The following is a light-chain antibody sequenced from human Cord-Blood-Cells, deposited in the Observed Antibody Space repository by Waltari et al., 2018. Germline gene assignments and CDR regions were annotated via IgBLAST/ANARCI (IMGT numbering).Light chain of an antibody. Sequence: QSALTQPASVSGSPGQSITISCTGTSSDVGRYNLVSWYQQHPVKAPKLMIYKGSKRPSGVSNRFSGSKSSNTASLTISGLQADDEADYYCCSYAGSSNWVFGGGTKLTVL. J-gene: IGLJ3*02. CDR3: CSYAGSSNWV. V-gene: IGLV2-23*01. CDR1: SSDVGRYNL. CDR2: KGS.